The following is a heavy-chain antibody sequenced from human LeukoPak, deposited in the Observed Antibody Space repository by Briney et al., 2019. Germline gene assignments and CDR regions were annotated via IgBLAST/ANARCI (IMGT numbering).Heavy chain of an antibody. CDR2: IVPILGIA. CDR1: GGTFSSYA. D-gene: IGHD3-22*01. J-gene: IGHJ4*02. CDR3: AKGSLYYYDSSGYWDY. Sequence: ASVKVSCKASGGTFSSYAISWVRQAPGQGLEWMGRIVPILGIANYAQKFQGRVTITADKSTSTAYMELSSLRSEDTAVYYCAKGSLYYYDSSGYWDYWGQGTLVAVSS. V-gene: IGHV1-69*04.